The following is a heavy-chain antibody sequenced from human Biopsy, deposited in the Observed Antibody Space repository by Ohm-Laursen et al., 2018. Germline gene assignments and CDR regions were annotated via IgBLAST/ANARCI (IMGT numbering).Heavy chain of an antibody. Sequence: SQTLSLTCTVSGDSVSSGSFHWTWVRQPPARGLEYIGYFYDSGSTANYNPSLESRVTMPVDMPKNQFSLKLSSVTAADTAIYYCARGMRSSGWPYFDSWGQGTLVTVSS. V-gene: IGHV4-61*01. CDR2: FYDSGST. CDR1: GDSVSSGSFH. D-gene: IGHD6-19*01. J-gene: IGHJ4*02. CDR3: ARGMRSSGWPYFDS.